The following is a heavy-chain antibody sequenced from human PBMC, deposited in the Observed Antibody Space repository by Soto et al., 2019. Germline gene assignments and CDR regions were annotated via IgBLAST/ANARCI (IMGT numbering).Heavy chain of an antibody. V-gene: IGHV4-34*01. CDR1: GGSFSGYY. Sequence: SETLSLTCAVYGGSFSGYYWSWIRQPPGQGLAWIGEISHSGSTNCNPSLKSRVTISVDTSKNQFSLKLSSVTAADTAVYYCALHYYDSRGLNDYWGQG. CDR2: ISHSGST. CDR3: ALHYYDSRGLNDY. D-gene: IGHD3-22*01. J-gene: IGHJ4*02.